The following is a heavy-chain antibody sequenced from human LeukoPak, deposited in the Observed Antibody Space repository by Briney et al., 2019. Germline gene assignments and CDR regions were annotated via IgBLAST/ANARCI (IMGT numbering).Heavy chain of an antibody. CDR1: GYTFSSYA. CDR2: ISAYNGNT. J-gene: IGHJ5*02. V-gene: IGHV1-18*01. D-gene: IGHD3-22*01. CDR3: ARVDSTMITNWFDP. Sequence: GASVKVSCKASGYTFSSYAISWVRQAPGQGLEWMGWISAYNGNTNYAQKVQGRVTMTTDTSTSTAYMELRSLRSDDTAVYYCARVDSTMITNWFDPWGQGILVTVSS.